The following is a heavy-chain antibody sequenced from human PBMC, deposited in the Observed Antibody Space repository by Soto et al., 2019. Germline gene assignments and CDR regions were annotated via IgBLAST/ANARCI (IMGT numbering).Heavy chain of an antibody. CDR3: ARVWVYAGYDYGMDV. Sequence: GASVKVSCKASGYTFTSYDINWVRQATGQGLEWMGWMNPNSGNTGYAQKFQGRVTMTRNTSISTAYMELSSLRSEDTAVYYCARVWVYAGYDYGMDVWGQGTTVTVSS. CDR1: GYTFTSYD. CDR2: MNPNSGNT. D-gene: IGHD2-8*01. J-gene: IGHJ6*02. V-gene: IGHV1-8*01.